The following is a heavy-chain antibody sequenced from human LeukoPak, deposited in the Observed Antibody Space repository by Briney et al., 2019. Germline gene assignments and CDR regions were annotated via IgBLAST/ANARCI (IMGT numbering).Heavy chain of an antibody. CDR1: GFTFSSYW. CDR3: ARGGFHHGFDI. CDR2: IDNNGSDT. J-gene: IGHJ3*02. V-gene: IGHV3-74*01. D-gene: IGHD1-14*01. Sequence: GGSLRLSCAASGFTFSSYWIHWVRQAPGKGLAWVSRIDNNGSDTIFADSVKGRFTLSRDNAKNTVYLQMNSLRAEDTAVYYCARGGFHHGFDIWGQGTMVTVS.